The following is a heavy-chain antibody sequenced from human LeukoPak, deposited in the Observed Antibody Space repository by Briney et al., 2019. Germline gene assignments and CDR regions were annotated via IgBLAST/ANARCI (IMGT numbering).Heavy chain of an antibody. CDR2: IVVGSGNT. CDR1: GFTFASSA. Sequence: TSVKVSCKASGFTFASSAVQWVRQARGQRLEWIGWIVVGSGNTNYAQKFQERVTITRDMSTSTAYMELSSLRSEDTAVYYCAAGFVGYCSSTSCYADVYYYYGMDVWGQGTTVTVSS. CDR3: AAGFVGYCSSTSCYADVYYYYGMDV. D-gene: IGHD2-2*01. V-gene: IGHV1-58*01. J-gene: IGHJ6*02.